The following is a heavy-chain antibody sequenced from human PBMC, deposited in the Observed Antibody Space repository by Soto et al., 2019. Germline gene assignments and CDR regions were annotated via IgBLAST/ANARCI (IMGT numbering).Heavy chain of an antibody. CDR2: ISGSGGST. CDR3: AKGHYDFWSGYWGGRRSVGMDV. D-gene: IGHD3-3*01. CDR1: GFTFSSYA. Sequence: GGSLRLSCAASGFTFSSYAMSWVRQAPGKGLEWVSAISGSGGSTYYADSVKGRFTISRDNSKNTLYLQMNSLRAEDTAVYYCAKGHYDFWSGYWGGRRSVGMDVWGQGTTVTVSS. J-gene: IGHJ6*02. V-gene: IGHV3-23*01.